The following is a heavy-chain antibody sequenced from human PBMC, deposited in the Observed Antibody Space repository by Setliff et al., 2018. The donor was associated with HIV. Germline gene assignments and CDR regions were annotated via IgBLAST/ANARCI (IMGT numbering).Heavy chain of an antibody. Sequence: SVKVSCKASGGNFRFYAFSWVRQAPGQGLEWMGGIIPMFVTANYAQKFQDRVTITADESTSTAYMELSSLRFEDTAVYYCARAKATRQARPTNCFDPWGQGTLVTVS. D-gene: IGHD1-1*01. J-gene: IGHJ5*02. CDR2: IIPMFVTA. CDR1: GGNFRFYA. CDR3: ARAKATRQARPTNCFDP. V-gene: IGHV1-69*13.